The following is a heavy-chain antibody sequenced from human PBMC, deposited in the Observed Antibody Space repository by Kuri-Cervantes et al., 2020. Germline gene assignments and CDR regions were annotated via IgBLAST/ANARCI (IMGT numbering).Heavy chain of an antibody. CDR3: VRGYYGPESYYKMYPRHINWFDP. CDR2: IYYSGST. CDR1: GGSISSSSYY. D-gene: IGHD3-10*01. J-gene: IGHJ5*02. V-gene: IGHV4-39*07. Sequence: SETLSLTCTVSGGSISSSSYYWGWIRQPPGKGLEWIGSIYYSGSTYYNPSLKSRVTISVDRSKNQFSLKLSSVTAADTAVYYCVRGYYGPESYYKMYPRHINWFDPWGQGTLVTVSS.